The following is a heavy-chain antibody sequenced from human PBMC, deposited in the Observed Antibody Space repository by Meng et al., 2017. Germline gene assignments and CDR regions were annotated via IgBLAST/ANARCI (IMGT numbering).Heavy chain of an antibody. J-gene: IGHJ4*02. CDR2: FYYGGST. Sequence: GSLRLSCTVSGGSISSSGYYWVWIRQPPGKGLEWIGNFYYGGSTYYNPSLKSRVTMSVDTSKNQFSLILTSLTAADTAVYFCARRSCDTSNFDSWGQGTLVTVSS. V-gene: IGHV4-39*07. CDR1: GGSISSSGYY. D-gene: IGHD2-15*01. CDR3: ARRSCDTSNFDS.